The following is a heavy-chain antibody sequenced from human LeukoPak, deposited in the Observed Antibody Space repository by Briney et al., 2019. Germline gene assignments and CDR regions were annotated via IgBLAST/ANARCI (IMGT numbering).Heavy chain of an antibody. V-gene: IGHV3-30*04. D-gene: IGHD6-6*01. CDR1: GFTFSSYA. CDR3: ARVSSSYPNYYYYGMDV. Sequence: AGGSLRLSCAASGFTFSSYAMHWVRQAPGKGLEWVAVISYDGSNKYYADSVKGRFTISRDNSKNTLYLQMNSLRAEDTAVYYCARVSSSYPNYYYYGMDVWGQGTTVTVSS. CDR2: ISYDGSNK. J-gene: IGHJ6*02.